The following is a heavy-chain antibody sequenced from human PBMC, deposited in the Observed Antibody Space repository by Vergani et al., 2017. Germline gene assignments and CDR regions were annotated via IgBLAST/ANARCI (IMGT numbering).Heavy chain of an antibody. Sequence: QVQLQESGPGLVKPSETLSLTCTVSGGSISSYYWSWIRQPPGKGLEWIGYIYYSGSTNYNTSLKSRVTISVDTSKNQFSLKLSSVTAADTAVYYCARSRMGAGMDVWGQGTTVTVSS. D-gene: IGHD3-16*01. V-gene: IGHV4-59*01. J-gene: IGHJ6*02. CDR1: GGSISSYY. CDR3: ARSRMGAGMDV. CDR2: IYYSGST.